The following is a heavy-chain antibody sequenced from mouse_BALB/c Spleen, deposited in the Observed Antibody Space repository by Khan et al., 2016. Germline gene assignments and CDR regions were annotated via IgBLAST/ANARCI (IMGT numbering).Heavy chain of an antibody. D-gene: IGHD4-1*02. CDR1: GYSITSDYA. CDR3: AINWDEEDY. J-gene: IGHJ3*01. CDR2: ISYSGST. Sequence: EVQLQESGPGLVKPSQSLSLTCTVTGYSITSDYAWNWIRQFPGNKLEWMGYISYSGSTSYNPSLKSRISITSNTTKNQFFLQLNSVTTEDTSTNYCAINWDEEDYWGQGTLVTVSA. V-gene: IGHV3-2*02.